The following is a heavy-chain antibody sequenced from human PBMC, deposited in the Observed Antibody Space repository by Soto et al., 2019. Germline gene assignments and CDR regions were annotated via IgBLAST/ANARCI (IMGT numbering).Heavy chain of an antibody. CDR3: ARGIGLGDS. CDR2: INPHGGST. J-gene: IGHJ1*01. D-gene: IGHD2-21*02. CDR1: GYTFSSYY. Sequence: QVQLVQSGAEVMKPGASVKVSCKASGYTFSSYYIHWVRQATGQGLEWIGIINPHGGSTNYAQKLKGRRPLTTDTSTATVYMDLSALTSDDTAMYYCARGIGLGDSRGQAPMVTVYS. V-gene: IGHV1-46*04.